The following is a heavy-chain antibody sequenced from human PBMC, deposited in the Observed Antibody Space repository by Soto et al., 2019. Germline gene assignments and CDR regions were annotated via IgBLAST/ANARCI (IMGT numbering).Heavy chain of an antibody. J-gene: IGHJ4*02. CDR3: AKRDYGDYGARD. CDR1: GFTFSNYP. V-gene: IGHV3-23*01. CDR2: IGASGGNT. D-gene: IGHD4-17*01. Sequence: EVQLLESGGGLVQPGGSLRLSCAGTGFTFSNYPMSWVRQAPGKGLYWVSGIGASGGNTYYGDSVKGRLTISRDNSKNTLYLQMNSLRPEDTAVYYCAKRDYGDYGARDWGQGTLVTVSS.